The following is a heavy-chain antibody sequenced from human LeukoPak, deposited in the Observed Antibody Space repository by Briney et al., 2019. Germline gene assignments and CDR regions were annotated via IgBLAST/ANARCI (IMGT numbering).Heavy chain of an antibody. CDR1: GYTFTGYY. V-gene: IGHV1-2*04. D-gene: IGHD1-26*01. CDR2: INPNSGGT. CDR3: ATGGATVHYYGMDV. Sequence: ASVKVSCKASGYTFTGYYMHWVRQAPGQGLEWMGWINPNSGGTNYAQKFQGWVTMTRDTSISTAYMELSRLRSDDTAVYYCATGGATVHYYGMDVWGQGTTVTVSS. J-gene: IGHJ6*02.